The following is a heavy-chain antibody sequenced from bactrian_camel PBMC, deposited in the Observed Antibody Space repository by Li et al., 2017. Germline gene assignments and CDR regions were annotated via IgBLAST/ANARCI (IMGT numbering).Heavy chain of an antibody. V-gene: IGHV3S10*01. Sequence: QLVESGGGLVQPGGSLRLSCAASGFTFSSYDMSWVRQAPGKEREGVAGIESDGVTTYGDSVKGRFTISVDTAKNTLYLEMNSVKPEDTGIYYCAAGTNPLGCVLRGDSWVGKSRLHSLWGQGTQVTVS. D-gene: IGHD2*01. CDR3: AAGTNPLGCVLRGDSWVGKSRLHSL. CDR2: IESDGVT. J-gene: IGHJ4*01. CDR1: GFTFSSYD.